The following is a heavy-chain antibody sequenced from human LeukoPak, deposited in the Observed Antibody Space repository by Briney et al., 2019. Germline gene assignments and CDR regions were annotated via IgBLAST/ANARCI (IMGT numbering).Heavy chain of an antibody. Sequence: SETLSLTCAVYGGSFSGYYWSWIRQPPGKGLEWIGEINHSGGTNYNPSLKSRVTISVDTSKNQFSLKLSSVTAAGTAVYYCARVVTDSSSWYLGFDYWGQGTLVTVSS. CDR2: INHSGGT. V-gene: IGHV4-34*01. D-gene: IGHD6-13*01. J-gene: IGHJ4*02. CDR3: ARVVTDSSSWYLGFDY. CDR1: GGSFSGYY.